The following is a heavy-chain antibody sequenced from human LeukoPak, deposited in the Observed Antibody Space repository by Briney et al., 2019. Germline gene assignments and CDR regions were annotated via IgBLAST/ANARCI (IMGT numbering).Heavy chain of an antibody. CDR1: GFVFEDYG. Sequence: GWSLRLSCAASGFVFEDYGMHWVRQAPAKGLEWVSLISWDGDTTDYADSVKGRFTISRDNSKNSLYLQMNSLRNEDSALYYCAKSDSVAGTYYYYMDVWGKGTTVTVSS. D-gene: IGHD6-19*01. J-gene: IGHJ6*03. CDR2: ISWDGDTT. CDR3: AKSDSVAGTYYYYMDV. V-gene: IGHV3-43D*03.